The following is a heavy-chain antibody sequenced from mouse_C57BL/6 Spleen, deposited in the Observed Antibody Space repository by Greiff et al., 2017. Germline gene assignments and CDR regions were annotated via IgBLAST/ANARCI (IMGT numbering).Heavy chain of an antibody. J-gene: IGHJ4*01. CDR2: INPSTGGT. CDR1: GYSFTGYY. V-gene: IGHV1-42*01. CDR3: ARSTTMVTTDYYAMDY. D-gene: IGHD2-2*01. Sequence: EVKLVESGPELVKPGASVKISCKASGYSFTGYYMNWVKQSPEKSLEWIGEINPSTGGTTSNQKFKAKATLTVNKSSSTAYMQLKSLTSEDSAVYYCARSTTMVTTDYYAMDYWGQGTSVTVSS.